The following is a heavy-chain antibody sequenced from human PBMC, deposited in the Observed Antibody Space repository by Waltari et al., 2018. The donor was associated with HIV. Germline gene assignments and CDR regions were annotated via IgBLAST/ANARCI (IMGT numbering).Heavy chain of an antibody. J-gene: IGHJ4*02. CDR2: INHSGST. V-gene: IGHV4-34*01. CDR1: GRSFSGYY. Sequence: QVQLQQWGAGLLKPSETLSLTCAVYGRSFSGYYWSWIRQPPGKGLEWIGEINHSGSTNYNPSLKSRVTISVDTSKNQFSLKLSSVTAADTAVYYCARHPFRGAGTTDYWGQGTLVTVSS. D-gene: IGHD1-1*01. CDR3: ARHPFRGAGTTDY.